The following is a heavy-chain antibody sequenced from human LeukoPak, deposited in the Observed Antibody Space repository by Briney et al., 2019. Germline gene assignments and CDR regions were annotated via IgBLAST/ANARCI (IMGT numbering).Heavy chain of an antibody. Sequence: GESLKISCKGSGYSFTSYWIGWVRHMPEKDPEWMGIIYPGDSDTRYSPSFQGQVTISADKSISTAYLQWSSLKASDTAMYYCARLANYGSGSYNWFDPWGQGTLVTVSS. CDR2: IYPGDSDT. D-gene: IGHD3-10*01. CDR1: GYSFTSYW. J-gene: IGHJ5*02. V-gene: IGHV5-51*01. CDR3: ARLANYGSGSYNWFDP.